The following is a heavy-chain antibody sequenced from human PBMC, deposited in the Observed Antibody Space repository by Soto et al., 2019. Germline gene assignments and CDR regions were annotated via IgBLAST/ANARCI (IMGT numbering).Heavy chain of an antibody. V-gene: IGHV3-7*05. CDR2: IKQDGSEK. J-gene: IGHJ4*02. D-gene: IGHD5-18*01. CDR1: GFTFSSYW. CDR3: ARRRWISYGYYFDY. Sequence: GESLKISCAASGFTFSSYWMSWVRQAPGKGLEWVANIKQDGSEKYYVDSVKGRFTISRDDAKNSLYLQMNSLRAEDTAVYYCARRRWISYGYYFDYWGQGTLVTVSS.